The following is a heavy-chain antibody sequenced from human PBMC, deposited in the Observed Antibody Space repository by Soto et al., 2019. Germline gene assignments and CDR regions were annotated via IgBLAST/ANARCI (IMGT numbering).Heavy chain of an antibody. J-gene: IGHJ6*03. Sequence: PGGSLRLSCAASGFTFSSYSMNWVRQAPGKGLEWVSSISSSSSYIYYADSVKGRFTISRDNAKNSLYLQMNSLRAEDTAVYYCARDHIPGRYEFWSGHYRVTTNMDVWGKGTTVTVSS. CDR3: ARDHIPGRYEFWSGHYRVTTNMDV. D-gene: IGHD3-3*01. CDR2: ISSSSSYI. V-gene: IGHV3-21*01. CDR1: GFTFSSYS.